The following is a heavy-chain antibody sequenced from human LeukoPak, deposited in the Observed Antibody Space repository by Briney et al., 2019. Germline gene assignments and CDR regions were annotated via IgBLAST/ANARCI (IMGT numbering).Heavy chain of an antibody. CDR1: GGPIGAYY. J-gene: IGHJ5*02. CDR3: ARDSYYDFWSGYVNWFDP. CDR2: VFSSGIS. Sequence: PSETLSLACSVSGGPIGAYYWSWIRQPAGKGLEWIGRVFSSGISTYNPSLRSRVTMSVDTSKNQISLNLRSVTAADTAVYYCARDSYYDFWSGYVNWFDPWGQGTLVIVSP. V-gene: IGHV4-4*07. D-gene: IGHD3-3*01.